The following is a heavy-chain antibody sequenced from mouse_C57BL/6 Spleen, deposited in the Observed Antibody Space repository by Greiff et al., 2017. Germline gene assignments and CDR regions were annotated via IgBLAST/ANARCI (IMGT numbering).Heavy chain of an antibody. CDR1: GFTFSDYG. J-gene: IGHJ1*03. V-gene: IGHV5-17*01. D-gene: IGHD2-1*01. Sequence: VQLKESGGGLVKPGGSLKLSCAASGFTFSDYGMHWVRQAPEKGLEWVAYISSGSSTIYYADTVKGRFPISRDNAKNTLFLQMTSLMSEDTAMYYCARRYYGNNWYFDVWGTVTTVTGAS. CDR3: ARRYYGNNWYFDV. CDR2: ISSGSSTI.